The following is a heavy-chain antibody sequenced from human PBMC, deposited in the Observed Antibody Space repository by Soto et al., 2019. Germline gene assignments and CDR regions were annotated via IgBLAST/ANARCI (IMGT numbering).Heavy chain of an antibody. V-gene: IGHV5-51*01. CDR2: IYPGDSDS. CDR1: GYSFITYW. D-gene: IGHD1-26*01. J-gene: IGHJ4*02. CDR3: ARLVGATTSCFDY. Sequence: PGESLKISCTASGYSFITYWIGWVRQMPGKGREWLGVIYPGDSDSRYSPSFQGLVTISADKSVSTAYLQWSSLRASDTAMYYCARLVGATTSCFDYWGQGTLVTVSS.